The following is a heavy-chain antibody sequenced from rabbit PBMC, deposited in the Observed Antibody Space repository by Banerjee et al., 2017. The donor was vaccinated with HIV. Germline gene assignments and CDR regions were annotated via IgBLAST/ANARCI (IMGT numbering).Heavy chain of an antibody. CDR1: GFSFSFSSW. D-gene: IGHD1-1*01. CDR3: ARDTSSSFSSYGMDL. CDR2: IYAGSSGDT. J-gene: IGHJ6*01. V-gene: IGHV1S45*01. Sequence: QEQLEESGGDLVKPGASPTLTCTASGFSFSFSSWICWVRQAPGTGLEWIACIYAGSSGDTYYASWAKGRFTISKTSSTTVTLQVTSLTAADTATYFCARDTSSSFSSYGMDLRGPGTLVTVS.